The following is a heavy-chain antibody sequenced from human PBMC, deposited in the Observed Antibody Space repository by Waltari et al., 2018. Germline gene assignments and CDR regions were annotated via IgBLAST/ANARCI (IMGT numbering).Heavy chain of an antibody. CDR1: GFTFDDYA. CDR3: AKASRRGVALDDYFDY. J-gene: IGHJ4*02. D-gene: IGHD1-1*01. Sequence: EVQLVESGGGVVQPGGSLRLSCAASGFTFDDYAMHWVRHAPGKALEWVSIINWDAVSPFYAASVRGRFTISRDNSKNTLYLQMNSLRPEDTAMYYCAKASRRGVALDDYFDYWGQGTLVTVSS. V-gene: IGHV3-43D*04. CDR2: INWDAVSP.